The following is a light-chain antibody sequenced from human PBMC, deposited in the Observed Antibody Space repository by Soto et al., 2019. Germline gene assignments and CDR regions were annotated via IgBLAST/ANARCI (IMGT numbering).Light chain of an antibody. CDR3: SSYTSSSTYV. J-gene: IGLJ1*01. V-gene: IGLV2-14*01. CDR2: EVS. CDR1: SSDVGGYNY. Sequence: QSALTQPASVSGSPGQSITISCTGTSSDVGGYNYVSWYQQHPGKAPKLMIYEVSNRPSGVSNRFSGSKSGNTASLTISGLQAEDEADYYCSSYTSSSTYVFGPRTKVTVL.